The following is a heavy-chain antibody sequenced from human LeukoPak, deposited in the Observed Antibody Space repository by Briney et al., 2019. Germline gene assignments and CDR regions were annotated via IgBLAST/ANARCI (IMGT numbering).Heavy chain of an antibody. CDR2: INYSGST. CDR3: ARTPLWFGREDAFDI. D-gene: IGHD3-10*01. CDR1: GASISNFY. V-gene: IGHV4-59*01. J-gene: IGHJ3*02. Sequence: KSSETLSLTCTISGASISNFYWSWIRQPPGKGLEWIGSINYSGSTNYNPSLKSRVTISVDTSKNQFSLKLSSVTAADTAVYYCARTPLWFGREDAFDIWGQGTMVTVSS.